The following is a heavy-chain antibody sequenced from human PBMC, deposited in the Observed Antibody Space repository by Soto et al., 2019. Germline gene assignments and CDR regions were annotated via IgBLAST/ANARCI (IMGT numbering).Heavy chain of an antibody. V-gene: IGHV1-69*08. J-gene: IGHJ4*02. CDR1: GGTFGSYT. D-gene: IGHD5-18*01. CDR3: ARDRPGGYSYAPIDY. Sequence: QVQLVQSGAEVKKPGSSVKVSCKASGGTFGSYTISWVRQAPGQGLEWMGRIIPILGIANYAQKFQGRVTITADKSTSTAYMELSSLRSEDTAVYYCARDRPGGYSYAPIDYWGQGTLVTVSS. CDR2: IIPILGIA.